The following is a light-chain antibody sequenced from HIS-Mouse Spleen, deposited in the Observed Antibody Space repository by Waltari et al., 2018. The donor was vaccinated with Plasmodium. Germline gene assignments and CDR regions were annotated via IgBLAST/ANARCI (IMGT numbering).Light chain of an antibody. CDR3: QSADRSGTYVV. J-gene: IGLJ2*01. V-gene: IGLV3-25*03. Sequence: SYELTQPPSVSVSPGQTARITCSGDALQKQYAYWYQPKPGQAPVLVLYKDSERPSAIPERFSGSSSGTTVTLTISGVQAEDEADYYCQSADRSGTYVVFGGGTKLTVL. CDR2: KDS. CDR1: ALQKQY.